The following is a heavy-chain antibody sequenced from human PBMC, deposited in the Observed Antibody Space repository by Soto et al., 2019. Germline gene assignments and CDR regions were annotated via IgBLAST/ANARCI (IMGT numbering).Heavy chain of an antibody. Sequence: QVQLVQSGAEVKKPGSSVKISCKASGGTFSSYAISWVRQAPGQGLEWMGGIIPIFGTANYAQKFQGRVTITADESTSTAYMELSSLRSEDTAVYYCARDWDYYGSGSYILDYRGQGTLVTVSS. V-gene: IGHV1-69*01. J-gene: IGHJ4*02. D-gene: IGHD3-10*01. CDR1: GGTFSSYA. CDR2: IIPIFGTA. CDR3: ARDWDYYGSGSYILDY.